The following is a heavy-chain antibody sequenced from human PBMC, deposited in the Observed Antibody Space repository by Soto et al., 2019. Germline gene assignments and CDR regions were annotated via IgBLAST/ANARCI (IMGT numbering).Heavy chain of an antibody. D-gene: IGHD6-19*01. V-gene: IGHV4-59*01. J-gene: IGHJ6*02. CDR2: IYYSGST. CDR3: ASDRSSGWDQGYGMDV. CDR1: GGSISTYY. Sequence: SETLSLTCTVSGGSISTYYWSWIRQPPGKGLEWIGYIYYSGSTSYNPSLKSRVTISVDTSKNQFSLKLRSVTAVDTAVYYCASDRSSGWDQGYGMDVWGQGTTVTVSS.